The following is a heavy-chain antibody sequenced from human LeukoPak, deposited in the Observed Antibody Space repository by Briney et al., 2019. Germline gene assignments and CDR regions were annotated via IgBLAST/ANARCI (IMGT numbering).Heavy chain of an antibody. D-gene: IGHD4-17*01. Sequence: PGGSLRLSCAASGFTFSSYWMNWVRQAPGKGLVWVSRIASDGSSTTYADSVKGRFSISRDNAKNTLYLQMNSLRVEDTAVYYCARENDYGDLGPDYWGQGTLVTVSS. J-gene: IGHJ4*02. CDR3: ARENDYGDLGPDY. V-gene: IGHV3-74*01. CDR2: IASDGSST. CDR1: GFTFSSYW.